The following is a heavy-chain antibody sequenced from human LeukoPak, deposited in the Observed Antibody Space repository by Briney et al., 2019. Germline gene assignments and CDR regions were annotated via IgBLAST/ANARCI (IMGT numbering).Heavy chain of an antibody. V-gene: IGHV1-69*06. CDR1: GYTFTGYY. Sequence: SVKVSCKASGYTFTGYYMHWVRQAPGQGLEWMGGIIPIFGTANYAQKFQGRVTITADKSTSTAYMELSSLRSEDTAVYYCARAQDIVVVPAAMAYFDYWGQGTLVTVSS. J-gene: IGHJ4*02. D-gene: IGHD2-2*01. CDR2: IIPIFGTA. CDR3: ARAQDIVVVPAAMAYFDY.